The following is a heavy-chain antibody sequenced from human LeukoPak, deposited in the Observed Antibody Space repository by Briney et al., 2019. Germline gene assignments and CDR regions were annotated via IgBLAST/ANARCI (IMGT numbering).Heavy chain of an antibody. J-gene: IGHJ1*01. CDR2: IKQDGSEK. CDR3: ARDYCSGGSCYEH. Sequence: GGSLRLSCAASGFTFSSYWMSWVRQAPGRGLEWVANIKQDGSEKYYVDSVKGRFTISRDNAKNSLYLQMNSLRAEDTAVYYCARDYCSGGSCYEHWGQGTLVTVSS. V-gene: IGHV3-7*01. CDR1: GFTFSSYW. D-gene: IGHD2-15*01.